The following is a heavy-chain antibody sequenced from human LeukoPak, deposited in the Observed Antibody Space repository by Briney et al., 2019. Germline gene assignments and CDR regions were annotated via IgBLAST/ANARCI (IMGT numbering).Heavy chain of an antibody. D-gene: IGHD5-24*01. V-gene: IGHV4-39*01. Sequence: SETLSLTCTVAGASISSGSYYWGWVRQPPGKGLEWLGTIYFSGTTYCNPSLKRRVTISVDTSKNQFSLELSSGTASDTAVYYCASPGMASSIYWYFDLWGRGTMVTVSS. CDR2: IYFSGTT. CDR3: ASPGMASSIYWYFDL. CDR1: GASISSGSYY. J-gene: IGHJ2*01.